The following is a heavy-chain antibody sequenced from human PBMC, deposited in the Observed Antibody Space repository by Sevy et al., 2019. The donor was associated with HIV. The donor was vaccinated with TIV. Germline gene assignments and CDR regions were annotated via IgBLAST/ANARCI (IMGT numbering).Heavy chain of an antibody. CDR2: IWYDGSNK. CDR3: AREETTTAFDI. V-gene: IGHV3-33*01. Sequence: GGSLRLSCAASGFTFSSYGMHWVRQAPGKGLEGVAVIWYDGSNKYYADSVKGRFTISRDNSKNTLYLQMNSLRAEDTAVYYCAREETTTAFDIWRQGTMVTVSS. J-gene: IGHJ3*02. CDR1: GFTFSSYG. D-gene: IGHD1-1*01.